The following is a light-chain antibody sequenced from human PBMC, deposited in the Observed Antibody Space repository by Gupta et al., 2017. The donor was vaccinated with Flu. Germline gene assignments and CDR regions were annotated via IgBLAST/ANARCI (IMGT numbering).Light chain of an antibody. Sequence: DIQMTPSPSSLSASVGDRVTITCRAGQSISSYLHWYQQKPGKAPKLLIYAASSLQSGVPSRFGGSGSGTDFTLTISSLQPEDFATYYCQQSYSTPYSFGQGTKVEIK. CDR1: QSISSY. J-gene: IGKJ2*03. CDR3: QQSYSTPYS. CDR2: AAS. V-gene: IGKV1-39*01.